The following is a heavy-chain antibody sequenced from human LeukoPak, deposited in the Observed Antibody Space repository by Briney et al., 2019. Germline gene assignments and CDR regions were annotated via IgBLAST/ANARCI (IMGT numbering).Heavy chain of an antibody. J-gene: IGHJ4*02. CDR3: ARDTTFGVMDY. Sequence: GGSLRLSCAASGFTFSSYSMNWVRQAPGKGLEWVSSISSSSSYIYYANSVKGRFTISRDNAKNSLCLQMNSLRAEDTGVYYCARDTTFGVMDYWGQGTLVTVSS. CDR1: GFTFSSYS. D-gene: IGHD3-3*01. V-gene: IGHV3-21*01. CDR2: ISSSSSYI.